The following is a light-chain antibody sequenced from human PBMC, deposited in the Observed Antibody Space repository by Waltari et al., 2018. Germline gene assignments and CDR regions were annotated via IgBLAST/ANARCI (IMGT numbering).Light chain of an antibody. V-gene: IGKV1-5*03. CDR2: VAS. CDR3: QQYNAYPWT. J-gene: IGKJ1*01. CDR1: QSVNSW. Sequence: DIQMTQSPSTLSASVGDRVSITCRASQSVNSWLAWFQQKPGKTPKLLIYVASTLEAGVPSRFSGSGSGTEFTLTISSLQPDDFATYYCQQYNAYPWTFGQGTKVEIK.